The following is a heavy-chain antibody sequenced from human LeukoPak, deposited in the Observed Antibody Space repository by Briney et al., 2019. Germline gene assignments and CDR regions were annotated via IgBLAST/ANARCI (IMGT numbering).Heavy chain of an antibody. CDR2: LSGSGGST. CDR1: GFTFSSYA. CDR3: AKDSPNNYGSGSYLQGYFDY. J-gene: IGHJ4*02. V-gene: IGHV3-23*01. D-gene: IGHD3-10*01. Sequence: GGSLRLSCAASGFTFSSYAMNWVRQAPGKGLEWVSVLSGSGGSTYYADSVKGRFTISRDNSKNTLYLQMNSLRAEDTAVYYCAKDSPNNYGSGSYLQGYFDYWGQGTLVTVSS.